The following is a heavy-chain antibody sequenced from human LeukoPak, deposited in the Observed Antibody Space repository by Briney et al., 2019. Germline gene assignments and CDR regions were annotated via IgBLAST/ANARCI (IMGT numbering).Heavy chain of an antibody. Sequence: ASVKVSCKASGYTFTSHDINWVRQATGQGLEWLGWMNPNSGSIGYAQKFQGRVTMTRDTSISTAYMELSGLTSEDTAVYYCARGPVGSSTYYMDVWGKGTTVTVSS. J-gene: IGHJ6*03. CDR1: GYTFTSHD. CDR3: ARGPVGSSTYYMDV. D-gene: IGHD6-13*01. V-gene: IGHV1-8*01. CDR2: MNPNSGSI.